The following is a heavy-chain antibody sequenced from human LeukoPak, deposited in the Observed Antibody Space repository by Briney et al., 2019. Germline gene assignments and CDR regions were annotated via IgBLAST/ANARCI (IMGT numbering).Heavy chain of an antibody. CDR2: IYYSGST. V-gene: IGHV4-59*01. J-gene: IGHJ3*02. CDR1: GVSFSDYY. D-gene: IGHD3-22*01. CDR3: AREYYYDSSGDAFDI. Sequence: SETLSLTCAVSGVSFSDYYWSWIRQPPGKGLEWIGYIYYSGSTNYNPSLKSRVTISVDTSKNQFSLKLSSVTAADTAVYYCAREYYYDSSGDAFDIWGQGTMVTVSS.